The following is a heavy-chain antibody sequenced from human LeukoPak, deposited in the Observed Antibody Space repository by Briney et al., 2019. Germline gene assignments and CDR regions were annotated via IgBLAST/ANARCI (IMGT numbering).Heavy chain of an antibody. CDR3: TKGGGGGGEYWHFDV. J-gene: IGHJ2*01. V-gene: IGHV3-23*01. Sequence: PGGSLRLSCAASGFTFSSFAMTWVRQAPGKGLEWVSSISLSSGSRNYADSVKGRFTISRDNAKNTLYLQMHSLRAEDTAVYYCTKGGGGGGEYWHFDVWGRGVLVTVSS. CDR1: GFTFSSFA. CDR2: ISLSSGSR. D-gene: IGHD6-6*01.